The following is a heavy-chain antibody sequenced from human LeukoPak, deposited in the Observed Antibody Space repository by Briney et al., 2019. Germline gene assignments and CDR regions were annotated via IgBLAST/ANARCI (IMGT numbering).Heavy chain of an antibody. CDR3: AGERGEEYSSGWYKTNYFYN. V-gene: IGHV4-59*12. CDR2: IYYTGST. J-gene: IGHJ4*02. D-gene: IGHD6-19*01. Sequence: SETLSLTCTVSGGSISSYTWSWIRQPPGRGLECIGYIYYTGSTNYNPSLESRVAISADMSKNQISLKLTSVTGADTAVYYCAGERGEEYSSGWYKTNYFYNWGQGIRVTVSS. CDR1: GGSISSYT.